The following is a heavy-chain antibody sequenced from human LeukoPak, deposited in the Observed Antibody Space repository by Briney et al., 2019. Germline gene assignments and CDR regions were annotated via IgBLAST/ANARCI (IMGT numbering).Heavy chain of an antibody. D-gene: IGHD3-10*01. CDR2: IYYSGST. J-gene: IGHJ3*02. V-gene: IGHV4-59*01. CDR3: ARVWGDRTAFDI. CDR1: GGSISSYY. Sequence: PSETLSLTCTVSGGSISSYYWSWIRQPPGKGLEWIGYIYYSGSTNYNPSLKSRVTISVDTSKNQFSLKLSSVTAADTAVYYCARVWGDRTAFDIWGQGTMVTVSS.